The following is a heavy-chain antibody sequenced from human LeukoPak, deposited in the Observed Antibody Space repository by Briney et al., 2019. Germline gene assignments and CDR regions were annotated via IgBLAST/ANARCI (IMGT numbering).Heavy chain of an antibody. J-gene: IGHJ4*02. CDR1: GDSVSSNSVA. D-gene: IGHD5-18*01. CDR3: TRVSYGRGYYFDY. V-gene: IGHV6-1*01. CDR2: TYYRSNRYN. Sequence: SQTLSLTCAISGDSVSSNSVAWNWIRQSPWRGLEWLGRTYYRSNRYNDYAVSVKSRITINADTSRNQFCLQLKSVTPEDTAVYFCTRVSYGRGYYFDYWGQGTLVTVSS.